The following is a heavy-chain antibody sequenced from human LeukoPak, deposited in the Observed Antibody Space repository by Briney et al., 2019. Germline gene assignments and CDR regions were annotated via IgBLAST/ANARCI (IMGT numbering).Heavy chain of an antibody. CDR1: GGSISSYY. CDR3: ARPQAGGDAFDI. CDR2: IYYSGST. D-gene: IGHD3-16*01. Sequence: PSETLSLTCTVSGGSISSYYWSWIRQPPGKGLEWIGYIYYSGSTNYNPSLKSRVTISVDTSKNQFSLKLSSVTAADTAVYYCARPQAGGDAFDIWGQGTMVTVSS. J-gene: IGHJ3*02. V-gene: IGHV4-59*08.